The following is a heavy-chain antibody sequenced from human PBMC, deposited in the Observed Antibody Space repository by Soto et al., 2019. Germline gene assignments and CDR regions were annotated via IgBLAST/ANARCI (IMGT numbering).Heavy chain of an antibody. D-gene: IGHD4-4*01. CDR3: AKSLDIHYKNWFDP. CDR2: ISDTGTRT. V-gene: IGHV3-23*01. J-gene: IGHJ5*02. Sequence: QILESGGSLVQPGGSLRLSCVAAGFTFSSAAMNWVRQAPGKGLEWVSIISDTGTRTHYADSVKGRFTISRDNSKNTLYLDMNSLRPEDTAVYYCAKSLDIHYKNWFDPWGQGTLVTVSS. CDR1: GFTFSSAA.